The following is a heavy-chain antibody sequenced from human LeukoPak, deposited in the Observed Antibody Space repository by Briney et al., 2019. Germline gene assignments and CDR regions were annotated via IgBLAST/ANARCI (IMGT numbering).Heavy chain of an antibody. CDR2: IHYSGST. J-gene: IGHJ3*02. Sequence: SETLSLTCTVSGGSISSYYWSWIRQPPGKGLEWIGYIHYSGSTNYNPSLKSRVTMSVDTSKNTFSLNLKSVTAADTAVYYCARDGYNPVAFDIWGQGTMVTVSS. CDR3: ARDGYNPVAFDI. V-gene: IGHV4-59*12. CDR1: GGSISSYY. D-gene: IGHD5-24*01.